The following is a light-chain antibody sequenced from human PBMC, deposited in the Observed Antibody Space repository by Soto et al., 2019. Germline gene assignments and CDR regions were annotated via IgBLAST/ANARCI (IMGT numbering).Light chain of an antibody. J-gene: IGKJ1*01. CDR3: QQYYSYPWT. CDR1: QGISSY. Sequence: AIRMTQSPSLLSASTGDRVTITCRASQGISSYLAWYQQKPGKAPKLLIYAASTLQSGVPSRFSGSGSGTDITLTISCLQSEDFATYYCQQYYSYPWTFGQGTKVEIK. V-gene: IGKV1-8*01. CDR2: AAS.